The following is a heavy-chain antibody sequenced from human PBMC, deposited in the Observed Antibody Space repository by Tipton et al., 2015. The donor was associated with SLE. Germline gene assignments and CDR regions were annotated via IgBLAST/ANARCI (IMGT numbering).Heavy chain of an antibody. D-gene: IGHD6-13*01. CDR3: ARGISGYSSNWYYFYYGMDV. J-gene: IGHJ6*02. V-gene: IGHV4-34*01. CDR1: GGSFSGYY. CDR2: INHSGST. Sequence: TLSLTCAVYGGSFSGYYWNWIRQPPGKGLEWIGEINHSGSTNYNPSLKSRVTISVDTSKNQFSLKLTSVTAADTAVYYCARGISGYSSNWYYFYYGMDVWGQGTQVTVSS.